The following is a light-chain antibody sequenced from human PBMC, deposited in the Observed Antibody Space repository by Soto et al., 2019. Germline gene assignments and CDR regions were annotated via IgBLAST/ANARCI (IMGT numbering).Light chain of an antibody. J-gene: IGKJ5*01. CDR3: QQSNSFPIT. Sequence: IQLTQSPSSLSASVGDRVTITCRASQGISSYFAWYQQKPGKAPKLLIYSASTLQSGVPSRFSGSGSGTDFTLTINTLQPEDFATYYCQQSNSFPITFGQGTRLE. V-gene: IGKV1-9*01. CDR2: SAS. CDR1: QGISSY.